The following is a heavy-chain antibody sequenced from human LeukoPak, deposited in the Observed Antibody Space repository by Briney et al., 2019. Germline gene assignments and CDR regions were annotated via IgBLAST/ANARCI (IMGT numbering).Heavy chain of an antibody. D-gene: IGHD5-12*01. CDR2: FYSGGST. CDR1: GFTVSNYY. V-gene: IGHV3-66*01. J-gene: IGHJ3*02. CDR3: ARESSGYDSDAFDI. Sequence: GGSLRLSCPASGFTVSNYYMTWVRQPPGRGLEWVSFFYSGGSTYYADSVKGRFTISRDNSKNTLYLEMNSLRGEDTAVYYCARESSGYDSDAFDIWGQGTMVTVSS.